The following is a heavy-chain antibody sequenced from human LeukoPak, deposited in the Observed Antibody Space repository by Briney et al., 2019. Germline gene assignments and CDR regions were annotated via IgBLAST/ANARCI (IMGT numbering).Heavy chain of an antibody. V-gene: IGHV3-7*04. CDR2: IKQDGSKK. CDR3: TRVGYIDEGIDY. Sequence: GGSLRLSCAAAGFTFSSYWMSWVRQAPGKGLEWVANIKQDGSKKSYVDSVKGRFTISRDNAKNSLYLQMNSLRAEDTAIYYCTRVGYIDEGIDYWGQGTLVTVSS. J-gene: IGHJ4*02. CDR1: GFTFSSYW. D-gene: IGHD5-24*01.